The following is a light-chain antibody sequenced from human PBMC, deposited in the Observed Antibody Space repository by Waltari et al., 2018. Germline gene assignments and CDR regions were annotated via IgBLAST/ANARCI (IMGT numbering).Light chain of an antibody. J-gene: IGKJ2*01. CDR2: AAS. Sequence: DIRMTQSPSSLSASGGDRVTITCRASQSISSYLNWYQQKPGKAPKLLIFAASSLQSGVPSRFSGSGSGTDFTLTISSLQPEDFATYYCQQSHSIPYTFGQGTKVEIK. CDR1: QSISSY. V-gene: IGKV1-39*01. CDR3: QQSHSIPYT.